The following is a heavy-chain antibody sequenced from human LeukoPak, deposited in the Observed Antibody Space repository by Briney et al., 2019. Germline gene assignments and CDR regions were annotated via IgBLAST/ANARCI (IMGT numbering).Heavy chain of an antibody. J-gene: IGHJ6*02. Sequence: RGSLRLSCAASGFTFSSYSMNWVRQAPGKGLEWVSSISSSSSYIYYADSVKGRFTISRDNAKNSLYLQMNSLRAEDTAVYYCARVTGEYYYGMDVWGQGTTVTVSS. V-gene: IGHV3-21*01. CDR2: ISSSSSYI. CDR3: ARVTGEYYYGMDV. CDR1: GFTFSSYS. D-gene: IGHD7-27*01.